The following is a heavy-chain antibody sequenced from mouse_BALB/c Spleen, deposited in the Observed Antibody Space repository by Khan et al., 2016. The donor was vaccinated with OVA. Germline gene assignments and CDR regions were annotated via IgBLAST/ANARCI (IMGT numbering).Heavy chain of an antibody. CDR2: IDPANGNT. J-gene: IGHJ3*01. Sequence: VQLKQSGAELVKPRASVKLSCTASGFNIKDTYMHWVKQRPEQGLEWIGRIDPANGNTKYDPKFQGKATITADTSSNTAYLQLSSLTSEDTAVYYCARDYLGVFAYWGQGTLVTVSA. CDR3: ARDYLGVFAY. CDR1: GFNIKDTY. D-gene: IGHD1-1*01. V-gene: IGHV14-3*02.